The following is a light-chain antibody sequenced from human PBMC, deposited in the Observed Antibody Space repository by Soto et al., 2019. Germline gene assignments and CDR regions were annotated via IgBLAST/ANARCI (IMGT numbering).Light chain of an antibody. CDR3: QQYNNWPPMYT. Sequence: EIVMTQSPATLSVSPGERATLSCRASQSVGSNLAWYQQKPGQAPRLLIYEASTRATGIPARFSGSRSATEFTLTISSLQSEDFAVYYCQQYNNWPPMYTFGQGTKLEIK. CDR1: QSVGSN. J-gene: IGKJ2*01. V-gene: IGKV3-15*01. CDR2: EAS.